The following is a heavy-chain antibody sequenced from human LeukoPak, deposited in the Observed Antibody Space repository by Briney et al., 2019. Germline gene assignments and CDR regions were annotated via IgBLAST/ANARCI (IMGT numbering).Heavy chain of an antibody. V-gene: IGHV1-46*01. Sequence: GASVKVSCKASGYIFTSYFMHWMRQAPGQGLEWMGLINPSGGSTRYAQKFQGRVTMTRDMSTSTVYMELSSLRSEDTAVYYCARGKYYDSSGYYENWFDPWGQGTLVTVSS. CDR1: GYIFTSYF. CDR3: ARGKYYDSSGYYENWFDP. D-gene: IGHD3-22*01. J-gene: IGHJ5*02. CDR2: INPSGGST.